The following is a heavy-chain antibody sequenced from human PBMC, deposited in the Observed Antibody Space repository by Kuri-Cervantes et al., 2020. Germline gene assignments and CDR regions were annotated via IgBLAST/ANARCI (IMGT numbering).Heavy chain of an antibody. Sequence: KVSRKGSGYSFTSYWIGWVRQMPGKGLEWMGIIYPGDSDTRYSPSFQGQATISADKSISTAYLQWSSLKASDTAMYYCARTPEAKGDLDYWGQGTLVTVSS. CDR1: GYSFTSYW. D-gene: IGHD2-21*02. CDR2: IYPGDSDT. J-gene: IGHJ4*02. CDR3: ARTPEAKGDLDY. V-gene: IGHV5-51*01.